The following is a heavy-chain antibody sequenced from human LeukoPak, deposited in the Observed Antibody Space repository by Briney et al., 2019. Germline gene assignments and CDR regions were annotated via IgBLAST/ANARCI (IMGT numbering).Heavy chain of an antibody. CDR3: ARSSGTGFGI. J-gene: IGHJ3*02. D-gene: IGHD2-8*02. V-gene: IGHV3-74*01. CDR1: GFTFSNFW. CDR2: INSDGSST. Sequence: GGSLRLSCAASGFTFSNFWMHWVRQAPGKGLVWVSRINSDGSSTIYADSVKGRFTISRDNAKNTLYLQMNSLRAEDTAVYYCARSSGTGFGIWGQGTMVIVSS.